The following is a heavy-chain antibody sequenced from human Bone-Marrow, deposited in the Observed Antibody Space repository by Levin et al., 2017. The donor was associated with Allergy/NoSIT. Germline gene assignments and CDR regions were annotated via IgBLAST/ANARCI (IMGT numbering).Heavy chain of an antibody. CDR3: ARILGFCTGNSCGD. J-gene: IGHJ4*02. Sequence: GESLKISCAASGFTFRSFEMNWVRQAPGKGLEWVSYISADGSTIYYADSVRGRFTISRDNAKNSLYLQMNSLRAEDTAVYYCARILGFCTGNSCGDWGQGTLVTVSS. D-gene: IGHD2-15*01. CDR2: ISADGSTI. V-gene: IGHV3-48*03. CDR1: GFTFRSFE.